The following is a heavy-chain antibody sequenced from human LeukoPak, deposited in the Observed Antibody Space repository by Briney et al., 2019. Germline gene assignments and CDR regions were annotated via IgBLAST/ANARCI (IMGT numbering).Heavy chain of an antibody. CDR1: GFTFSSYG. J-gene: IGHJ4*02. CDR2: ISYDGSNK. Sequence: PGGSLRLSCAASGFTFSSYGMHWVRQAPGKGLEWVAVISYDGSNKYYADSVKGRFTISRDNSKNTLYLQMNSLRAEDTAVYYCARGVSVTRLLWFGELLDYWGQGTLVTVSS. V-gene: IGHV3-30*03. CDR3: ARGVSVTRLLWFGELLDY. D-gene: IGHD3-10*01.